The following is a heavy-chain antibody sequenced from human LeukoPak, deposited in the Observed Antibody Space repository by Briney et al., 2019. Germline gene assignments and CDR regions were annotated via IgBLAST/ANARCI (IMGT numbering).Heavy chain of an antibody. D-gene: IGHD6-19*01. Sequence: ASVKVSCKASGYTFISYDINWVRQATGQGLEWMGWMNPNSGITGYAQKFQGRVTMTRNTSISTAYMELSSLRSEDTAVYYCARDSSGWYHWFDPWGQGTLVTVSS. CDR1: GYTFISYD. CDR2: MNPNSGIT. J-gene: IGHJ5*02. V-gene: IGHV1-8*01. CDR3: ARDSSGWYHWFDP.